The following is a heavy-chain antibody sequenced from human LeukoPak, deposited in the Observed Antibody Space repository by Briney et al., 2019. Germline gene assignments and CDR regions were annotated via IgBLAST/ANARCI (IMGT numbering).Heavy chain of an antibody. V-gene: IGHV3-23*01. CDR2: ISGSGGST. D-gene: IGHD6-13*01. CDR3: AKFDLGLAALDY. J-gene: IGHJ4*02. CDR1: GFTVSSNY. Sequence: PGGSLGLSCAASGFTVSSNYMSWVRQAPGKGLEWVSAISGSGGSTYYADSVKGRFTISRDNSKNTLYLQMNSLRAEDTAVYYCAKFDLGLAALDYWGQGTLVTVSS.